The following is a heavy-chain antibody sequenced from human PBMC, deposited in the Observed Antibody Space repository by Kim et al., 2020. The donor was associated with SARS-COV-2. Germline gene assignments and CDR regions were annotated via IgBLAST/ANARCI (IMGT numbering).Heavy chain of an antibody. CDR2: SGGST. CDR3: ATDVFDY. J-gene: IGHJ4*02. Sequence: SGGSTSYADSVKGRFTISRDNSKNTLYLQMNSLRAEDTAVYYCATDVFDYWGQGTLVTVSS. V-gene: IGHV3-23*01.